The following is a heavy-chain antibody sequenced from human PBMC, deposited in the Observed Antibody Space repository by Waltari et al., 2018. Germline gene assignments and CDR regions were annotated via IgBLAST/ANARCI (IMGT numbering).Heavy chain of an antibody. Sequence: QVQLQQWGAGLLKPSETLSLTCAVYGGSFSGYYWRWIRQPPGKGLEWIGEINHSGSTNYNPSLKSRVTISVDTSKNQFSLKLSSVTAADTAVYYCARACRRYSKGAVTTVKGDWFDPWGQGTLVTVSS. J-gene: IGHJ5*02. D-gene: IGHD4-4*01. CDR3: ARACRRYSKGAVTTVKGDWFDP. V-gene: IGHV4-34*01. CDR1: GGSFSGYY. CDR2: INHSGST.